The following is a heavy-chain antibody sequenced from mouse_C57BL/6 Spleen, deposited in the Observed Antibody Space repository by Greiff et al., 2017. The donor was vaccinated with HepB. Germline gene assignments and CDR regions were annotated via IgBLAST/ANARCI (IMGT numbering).Heavy chain of an antibody. CDR2: ISYDGSN. CDR1: GYSITSGYY. V-gene: IGHV3-6*01. Sequence: EVQLQESGPGLVKPSQSLSLTCSVTGYSITSGYYWNWIRQFPGNKLEWMGYISYDGSNNYNPSLKNRISITRDTSKNQFFLKLNSVTTEDTATYYCARGGPLDPFAYWGQGTLVTVSA. CDR3: ARGGPLDPFAY. J-gene: IGHJ3*01.